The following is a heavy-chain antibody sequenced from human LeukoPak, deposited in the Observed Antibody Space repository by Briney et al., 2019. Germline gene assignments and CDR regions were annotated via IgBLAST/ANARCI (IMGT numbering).Heavy chain of an antibody. Sequence: GASVKVSCKASGYTFTSYAMHWVRQAPGQRLEWMGWINAGNGNTKYSQKFQGRVTITADESTSTAYMELSSLRSEDTAVYYCASSSGWAEDNWFDPWGQGTLVTVSS. J-gene: IGHJ5*02. CDR2: INAGNGNT. CDR1: GYTFTSYA. V-gene: IGHV1-3*01. D-gene: IGHD6-19*01. CDR3: ASSSGWAEDNWFDP.